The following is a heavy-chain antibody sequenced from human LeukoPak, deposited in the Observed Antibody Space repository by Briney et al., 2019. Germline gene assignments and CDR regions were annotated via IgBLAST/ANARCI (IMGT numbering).Heavy chain of an antibody. Sequence: PGGSLRLSCTASGFTFSSYGMHWVRQAPGKGLEWVAVIRFDGSNKYYADSVKGRLTISRDNSKSTLYLQMNSLRAEDTAVYYCAKAVAATGHYYFGMDVWGQGTTVTVSS. CDR2: IRFDGSNK. D-gene: IGHD6-19*01. CDR3: AKAVAATGHYYFGMDV. V-gene: IGHV3-30*02. CDR1: GFTFSSYG. J-gene: IGHJ6*02.